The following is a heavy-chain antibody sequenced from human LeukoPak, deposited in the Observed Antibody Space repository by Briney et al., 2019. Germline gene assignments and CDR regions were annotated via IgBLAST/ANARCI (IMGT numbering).Heavy chain of an antibody. CDR1: GGPFSRYA. D-gene: IGHD3-10*01. CDR2: ILPSFGTA. J-gene: IGHJ4*02. CDR3: ARVFRGLLGGSYYYFDS. V-gene: IGHV1-69*13. Sequence: SVKVSCKVSGGPFSRYAISWVRQAPGQGLEWMGGILPSFGTANYAQKFQVRVTITADESTGTAYMELSSLRSEDTAVYYCARVFRGLLGGSYYYFDSWGQGTLVAVSS.